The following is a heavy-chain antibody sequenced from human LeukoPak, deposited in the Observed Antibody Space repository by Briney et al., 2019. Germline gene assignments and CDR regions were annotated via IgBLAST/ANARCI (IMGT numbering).Heavy chain of an antibody. D-gene: IGHD3-16*01. Sequence: ASVKGSFKASGYTFPGYYIHWVRQAPGQGLEWMGWINPISGDTNSTQKFQGRVTLTRDTSISTAYMELSRLRSDDTAVYYCARGAYLGRRLDSDAFDIWGQGTMVTVSS. CDR1: GYTFPGYY. J-gene: IGHJ3*02. V-gene: IGHV1-2*02. CDR3: ARGAYLGRRLDSDAFDI. CDR2: INPISGDT.